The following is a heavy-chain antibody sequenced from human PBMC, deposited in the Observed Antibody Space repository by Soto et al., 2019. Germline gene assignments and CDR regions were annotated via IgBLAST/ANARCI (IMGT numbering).Heavy chain of an antibody. D-gene: IGHD6-6*01. CDR2: WNPQSGNT. CDR1: GYTLPRYD. J-gene: IGHJ6*03. V-gene: IGHV1-8*01. CDR3: ARLSEESSSSNYYYFYMDV. Sequence: QVQLVQSGSEGKEPGASMKISCQASGYTLPRYDITWGRQPTGQGLEWMGWWNPQSGNTAYAEKFQGRVTMTRSTSINTAYMELSGLRSEDTAVYYCARLSEESSSSNYYYFYMDVWGKGSTVTVSS.